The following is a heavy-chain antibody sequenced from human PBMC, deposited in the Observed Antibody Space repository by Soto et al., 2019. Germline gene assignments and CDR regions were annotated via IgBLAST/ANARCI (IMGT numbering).Heavy chain of an antibody. CDR2: ISYNGST. V-gene: IGHV4-31*03. CDR3: ARAGGYYYESSGYLDY. J-gene: IGHJ4*02. CDR1: DGSINSSGYY. Sequence: SETLSLTCTVSDGSINSSGYYWSWIRQHPGKGLEWIGYISYNGSTYYSPSLKSRVTISVDMSKNQFSLKLSSVTAADTAVYYCARAGGYYYESSGYLDYWGQGTLVTVSS. D-gene: IGHD3-22*01.